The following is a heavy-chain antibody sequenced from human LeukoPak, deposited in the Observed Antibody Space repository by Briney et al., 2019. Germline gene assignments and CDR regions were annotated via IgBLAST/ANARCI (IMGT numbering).Heavy chain of an antibody. Sequence: SQTLSLTCAISGDSVSSNSVTWNWIRQSPSRGLEWLGRTYYRSTWYNDYAVSVRDRITVNPDTSKNQFSLHLNSVTPEDTAVYYCARRLTQYDCFDPWGQGILVTVSS. CDR1: GDSVSSNSVT. J-gene: IGHJ5*02. CDR2: TYYRSTWYN. V-gene: IGHV6-1*01. D-gene: IGHD2-2*01. CDR3: ARRLTQYDCFDP.